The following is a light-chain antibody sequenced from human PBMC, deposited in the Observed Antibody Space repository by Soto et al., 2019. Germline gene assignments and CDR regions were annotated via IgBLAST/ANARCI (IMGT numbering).Light chain of an antibody. CDR3: QSYDSSLSGYV. CDR1: SSNIGAGYD. J-gene: IGLJ1*01. CDR2: LNN. Sequence: QPVLTQPPSVSGAPGQRITISCTGTSSNIGAGYDVHWYQQLPGTAPKLLIYLNNNRPSGVPDRFSGSKSGTSASLAITGLQAEDEADYFCQSYDSSLSGYVFGAGTKLTVL. V-gene: IGLV1-40*01.